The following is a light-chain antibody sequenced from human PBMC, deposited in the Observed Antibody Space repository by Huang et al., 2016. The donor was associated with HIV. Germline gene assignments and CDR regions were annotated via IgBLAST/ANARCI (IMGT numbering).Light chain of an antibody. CDR1: QDIGSN. V-gene: IGKV1-33*01. CDR2: DAS. Sequence: DIQVTQSPSSLSASVGDRVTITCQASQDIGSNLNWYQQKSGKAPKFLIYDASNLERGVPSRFSGRGTGTHLTLTITNLQPEDFATYYCQQYDDVSISFGGGTKVDI. CDR3: QQYDDVSIS. J-gene: IGKJ4*01.